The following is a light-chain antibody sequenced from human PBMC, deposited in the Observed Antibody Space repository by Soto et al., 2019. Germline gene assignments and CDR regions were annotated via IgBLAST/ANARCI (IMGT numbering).Light chain of an antibody. Sequence: EVVLTQSPATLSLSPGEGATLSCRASQSIGNYLAWYQQKPGQAPRLLIYGASNRATGIPDRFSGSGSWTEFTLTISRLEPEDFTLYYCQQYGGSPWTFGQGTKVDIK. CDR1: QSIGNY. V-gene: IGKV3-20*01. CDR2: GAS. CDR3: QQYGGSPWT. J-gene: IGKJ1*01.